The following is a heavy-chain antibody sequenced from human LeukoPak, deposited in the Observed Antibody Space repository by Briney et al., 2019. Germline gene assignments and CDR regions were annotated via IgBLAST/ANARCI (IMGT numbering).Heavy chain of an antibody. CDR3: AKDRVSQRYYDYVWGSYRSGFDY. CDR1: GFTFSSYA. J-gene: IGHJ4*02. V-gene: IGHV3-23*01. Sequence: GGSMRLSCGASGFTFSSYAMSWVRQAPGKGLEWVSAISGSGGSTYYADSVKGRFTISRDNSKNTLYLQMNSLRAEDTAVYYCAKDRVSQRYYDYVWGSYRSGFDYWGQGTLVTVSS. D-gene: IGHD3-16*02. CDR2: ISGSGGST.